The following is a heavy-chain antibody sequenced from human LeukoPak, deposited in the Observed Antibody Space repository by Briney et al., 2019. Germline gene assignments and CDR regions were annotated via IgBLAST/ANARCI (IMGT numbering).Heavy chain of an antibody. CDR1: RFIFSDYY. D-gene: IGHD1-26*01. Sequence: GGSLSLSCRASRFIFSDYYMGWVRQAPGKGLEWVSYITSSGSIKHYADSVKGRFTISRDNAKNSLYLQMNSLRAEDTAVYYCARVSIGAFDYWGQGTLVTVSS. CDR2: ITSSGSIK. CDR3: ARVSIGAFDY. V-gene: IGHV3-11*04. J-gene: IGHJ4*02.